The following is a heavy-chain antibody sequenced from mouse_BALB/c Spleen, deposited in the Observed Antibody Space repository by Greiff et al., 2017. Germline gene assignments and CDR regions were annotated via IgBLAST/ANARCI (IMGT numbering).Heavy chain of an antibody. J-gene: IGHJ2*01. D-gene: IGHD2-3*01. Sequence: QVQLQQSGAELARPGASVKLSCKASGYTFTSYWMQWVKQRPGQGLEWIGAIYPGDGDTRYTQKFKGKATLTADKSSSTAYMQLSSLASEDSAVYYCARSDAHDFDYWGQGTTLTVSS. CDR1: GYTFTSYW. CDR3: ARSDAHDFDY. CDR2: IYPGDGDT. V-gene: IGHV1-87*01.